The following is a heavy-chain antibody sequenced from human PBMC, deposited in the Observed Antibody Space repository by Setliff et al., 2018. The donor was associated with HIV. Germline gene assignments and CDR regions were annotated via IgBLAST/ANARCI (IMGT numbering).Heavy chain of an antibody. CDR2: INSDGSSI. V-gene: IGHV3-74*01. CDR3: ATDCAVVGGTGSLDS. J-gene: IGHJ4*02. CDR1: GFTFSGYW. Sequence: GGSLRLSCEASGFTFSGYWMHWVRQAPGKELVWVSRINSDGSSISYADSVKGRFTISRDNAKNTVYLQMNSLRGEDTAVYYCATDCAVVGGTGSLDSWGQGTLVTVSS. D-gene: IGHD1-26*01.